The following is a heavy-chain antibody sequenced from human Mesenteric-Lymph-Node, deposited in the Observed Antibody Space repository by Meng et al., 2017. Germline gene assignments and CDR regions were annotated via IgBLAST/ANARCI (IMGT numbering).Heavy chain of an antibody. V-gene: IGHV1-69*01. CDR1: GGAFRFFA. Sequence: VQCVQVGAEVWEPGFSVKVSGKASGGAFRFFAVDWVLQAPGQWLGWMVGIIPYIGRANYAQKFQGRVTITADESTSTAYLEVSSLRSEDTAVYFCARGGVSDQLETRLAYWGQGTLVTVSS. J-gene: IGHJ4*02. D-gene: IGHD3-10*01. CDR2: IIPYIGRA. CDR3: ARGGVSDQLETRLAY.